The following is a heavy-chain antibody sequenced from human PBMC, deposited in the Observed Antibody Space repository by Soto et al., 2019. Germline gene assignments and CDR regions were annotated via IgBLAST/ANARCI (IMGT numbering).Heavy chain of an antibody. V-gene: IGHV4-30-2*06. Sequence: QLRLQESGSGVVRTSETLSLTCTVSGGSINHGGFSWSWIRQSPGKGLEWIGYIGHLENTYFHPNCQSRLTMSIDRSKHQFSLNLSSVTAADRAVYYCARGGGNDPFDSWGQGVLVIVSS. CDR1: GGSINHGGFS. CDR2: IGHLENT. D-gene: IGHD5-12*01. CDR3: ARGGGNDPFDS. J-gene: IGHJ4*02.